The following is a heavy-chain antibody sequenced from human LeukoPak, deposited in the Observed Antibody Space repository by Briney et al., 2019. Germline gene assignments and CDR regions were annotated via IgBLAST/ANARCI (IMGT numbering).Heavy chain of an antibody. CDR1: GGSISSYY. J-gene: IGHJ6*02. Sequence: SETLSLTCTVSGGSISSYYWSWIQQPPGKGLEWIGYIYYSGSTNYNPSLKSRVTISVDTSKNQFSLKLSSVTAADTAVYYCARGVHLLRSYYYGMDVWGQGTTVTVSS. V-gene: IGHV4-59*12. CDR3: ARGVHLLRSYYYGMDV. D-gene: IGHD3-22*01. CDR2: IYYSGST.